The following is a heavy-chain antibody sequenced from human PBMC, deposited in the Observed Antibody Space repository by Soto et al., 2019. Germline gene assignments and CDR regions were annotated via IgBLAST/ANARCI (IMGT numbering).Heavy chain of an antibody. Sequence: QVQLVESGGGMVQPGRSLRLSCAASGFTFSSYGMHWVRQAPGKGLECVAVIWDDGSNKYYADSVKGRFTISRDNSKNSLYLQTYRLRAEDTAVYYCARVRGLRVGAPGSEGLRYYYYSMDVWGQGTTVTVSS. CDR2: IWDDGSNK. CDR3: ARVRGLRVGAPGSEGLRYYYYSMDV. CDR1: GFTFSSYG. J-gene: IGHJ6*02. V-gene: IGHV3-33*01. D-gene: IGHD1-26*01.